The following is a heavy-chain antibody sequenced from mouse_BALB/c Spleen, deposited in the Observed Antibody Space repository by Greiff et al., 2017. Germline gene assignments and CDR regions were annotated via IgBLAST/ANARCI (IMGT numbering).Heavy chain of an antibody. J-gene: IGHJ4*01. V-gene: IGHV5-6-2*01. CDR1: GFTFSSYY. Sequence: EVMLVESGGGLVKLGGSLKLSCAASGFTFSSYYMSWVRQTPEKRLELVAAINSNGGSTYYPDTVKGRFTISRDNAKNTLYLQMSSLKSEDTALYYCASNYGYYAMDYWGQGTSVTVSS. CDR2: INSNGGST. D-gene: IGHD1-1*02. CDR3: ASNYGYYAMDY.